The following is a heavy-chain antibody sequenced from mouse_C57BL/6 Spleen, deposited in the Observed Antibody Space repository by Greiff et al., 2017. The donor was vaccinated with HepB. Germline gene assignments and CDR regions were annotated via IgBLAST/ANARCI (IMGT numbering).Heavy chain of an antibody. CDR2: INPSSGYT. CDR1: GYTFTSYW. J-gene: IGHJ3*01. Sequence: VQGVESGAELAKPGASVKLSCKASGYTFTSYWMHWVKQRPGQGLEWLGYINPSSGYTKYNQKFKDKATLTADKSSSTAYMQLSSLTYEDSAVYYCARSVGYSNYEAWFAYWGQGTLVTVSA. D-gene: IGHD2-5*01. V-gene: IGHV1-7*01. CDR3: ARSVGYSNYEAWFAY.